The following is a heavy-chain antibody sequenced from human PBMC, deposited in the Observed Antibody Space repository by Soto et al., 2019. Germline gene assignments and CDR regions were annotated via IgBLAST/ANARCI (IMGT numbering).Heavy chain of an antibody. V-gene: IGHV3-64*01. CDR1: GFTLSGYA. D-gene: IGHD6-6*01. Sequence: EVQLAESGGGLAQPGGSLRLSCAASGFTLSGYAMDWVRQAPGKGLEYVSGISSNGVGTYYANSVQGRFTNSRDNSKNTVYLQMGSLRPDDMAVYYCARRARPDFYYMDVWGKGTTVTVSS. CDR3: ARRARPDFYYMDV. CDR2: ISSNGVGT. J-gene: IGHJ6*03.